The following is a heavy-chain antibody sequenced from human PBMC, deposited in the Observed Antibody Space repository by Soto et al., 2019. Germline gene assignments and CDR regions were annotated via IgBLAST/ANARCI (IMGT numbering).Heavy chain of an antibody. V-gene: IGHV3-21*01. J-gene: IGHJ4*02. CDR3: AMGGVAATSY. CDR2: ISSSSSYI. D-gene: IGHD2-15*01. CDR1: GFTFSSYS. Sequence: EVQLVESGGGLVKPGGSLRLSCAASGFTFSSYSMNWVRQAPGKGLEWVSSISSSSSYIYYADSVKGRITISRDNAKNSLYLQMNSLRAEDTAVYYCAMGGVAATSYWGQGTLVTVSS.